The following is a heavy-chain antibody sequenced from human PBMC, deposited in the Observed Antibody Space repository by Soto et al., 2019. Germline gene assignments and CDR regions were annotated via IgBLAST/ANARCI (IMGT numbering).Heavy chain of an antibody. V-gene: IGHV4-30-2*01. D-gene: IGHD3-10*01. CDR2: IYHSGST. CDR3: ARVITMVRGVLNWFDP. Sequence: TLSLTSTVSGGNIRSGGYSWSWIRQPPGKGLEWIGYIYHSGSTYYNPSLKSRVTISVDRSKNQFSLKLSSVTAADTAVYYCARVITMVRGVLNWFDPWGQGTLVTVSS. J-gene: IGHJ5*02. CDR1: GGNIRSGGYS.